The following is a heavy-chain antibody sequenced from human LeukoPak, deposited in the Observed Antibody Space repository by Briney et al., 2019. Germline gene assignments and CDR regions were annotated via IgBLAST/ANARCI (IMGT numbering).Heavy chain of an antibody. CDR1: GFSFSSYT. D-gene: IGHD4-17*01. Sequence: GGSLRLSCAASGFSFSSYTMNWVRQAPGKGLERVSSISSSSSYIYYADSVKGRFTISRDNAKNSLYLQMNSLRAEDTAVYYCARGSYGDYAVFDYWGQGTLVTVSS. J-gene: IGHJ4*02. V-gene: IGHV3-21*01. CDR3: ARGSYGDYAVFDY. CDR2: ISSSSSYI.